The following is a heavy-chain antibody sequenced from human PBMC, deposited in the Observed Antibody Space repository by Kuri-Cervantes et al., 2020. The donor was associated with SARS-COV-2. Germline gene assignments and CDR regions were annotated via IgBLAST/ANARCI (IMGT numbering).Heavy chain of an antibody. V-gene: IGHV3-23*01. Sequence: GESLKISCAASGFTFSSYAMNWVSQAPGKGLEWVSVIGGSGVRTNYADSVKGRFTISRDNSKNTLYLQMNSLRAEDTAVYYCAKVGGHREYFQNWGQGTLVTVSS. CDR1: GFTFSSYA. CDR2: IGGSGVRT. J-gene: IGHJ1*01. D-gene: IGHD3-16*01. CDR3: AKVGGHREYFQN.